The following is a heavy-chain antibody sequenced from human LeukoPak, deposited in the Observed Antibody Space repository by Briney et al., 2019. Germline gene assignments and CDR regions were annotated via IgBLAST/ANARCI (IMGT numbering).Heavy chain of an antibody. D-gene: IGHD3-22*01. CDR1: GGSFSGYY. Sequence: PSETLSLTCAVYGGSFSGYYWSWIRQPPGKGLEWIGEINHSGSTNYNPSLKSRVTISVDTSKNQFSLKLSSVTAADTAVYYCARGYYYDSSGYFTRKANWLDPWGQGTLVTVSS. CDR3: ARGYYYDSSGYFTRKANWLDP. CDR2: INHSGST. J-gene: IGHJ5*02. V-gene: IGHV4-34*01.